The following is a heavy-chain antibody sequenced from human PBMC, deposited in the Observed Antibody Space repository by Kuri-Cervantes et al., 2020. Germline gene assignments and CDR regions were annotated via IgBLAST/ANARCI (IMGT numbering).Heavy chain of an antibody. J-gene: IGHJ4*02. D-gene: IGHD4-23*01. V-gene: IGHV4-34*01. CDR3: ARGLNYGNSPFDY. Sequence: SETLSLTCAVYGGSFSGYYRSWIRQPPGKGLEWIGEINHSGSTNYNPSLKSRVTISVDTSKNQFSLKLSSVTAADTAVYYCARGLNYGNSPFDYWGQGTLVTVSS. CDR2: INHSGST. CDR1: GGSFSGYY.